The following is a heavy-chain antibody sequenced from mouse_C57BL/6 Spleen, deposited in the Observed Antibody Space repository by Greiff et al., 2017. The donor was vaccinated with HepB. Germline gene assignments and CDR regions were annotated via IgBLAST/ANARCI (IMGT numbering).Heavy chain of an antibody. Sequence: EVQVVESGGGLVQPKGSLKLSCAASGFSFNTYAMNWVRQAPGKGLEWVARIRSKSNNYATYYADSVKDRFTISRDDSESMLYLQTNNLKTEDTAMYYCVRTAQASYAMDYWGQGTSVTVSS. CDR3: VRTAQASYAMDY. D-gene: IGHD3-2*02. J-gene: IGHJ4*01. CDR2: IRSKSNNYAT. CDR1: GFSFNTYA. V-gene: IGHV10-1*01.